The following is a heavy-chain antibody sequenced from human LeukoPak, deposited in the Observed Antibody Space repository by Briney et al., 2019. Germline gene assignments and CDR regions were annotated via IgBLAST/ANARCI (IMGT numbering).Heavy chain of an antibody. J-gene: IGHJ4*02. CDR3: ANGHYYDSSGYMWD. Sequence: GRCLRLSCAASGFTFSSYAISWVRHAPRKGLEWVSAISGSGGSTYYADSVKGGFTISRDNSKNTLYLQMNSLRAEDTAVYYCANGHYYDSSGYMWDWGQGTLVTVSS. CDR1: GFTFSSYA. D-gene: IGHD3-22*01. CDR2: ISGSGGST. V-gene: IGHV3-23*01.